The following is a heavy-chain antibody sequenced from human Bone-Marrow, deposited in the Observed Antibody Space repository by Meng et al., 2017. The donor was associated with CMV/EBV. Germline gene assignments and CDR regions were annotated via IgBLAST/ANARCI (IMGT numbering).Heavy chain of an antibody. J-gene: IGHJ6*02. CDR1: GFTFSSYS. CDR3: ARAQHYGMDV. CDR2: ISSSGSTI. Sequence: SCAASGFTFSSYSMNWVRQAPGKGLEWVSYISSSGSTIYYADSVKGRFTISRDNAKNSLYLQMNSLRAEDTAVYYCARAQHYGMDVWGQGTTVTVSS. V-gene: IGHV3-48*04. D-gene: IGHD2-2*01.